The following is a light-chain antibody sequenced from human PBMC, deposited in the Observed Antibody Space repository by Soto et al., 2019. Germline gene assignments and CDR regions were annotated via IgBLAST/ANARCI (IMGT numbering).Light chain of an antibody. Sequence: DIQMTQSPASLAASVGDRVTITCRASQSISTYLPWYQQKPGRAPKLLISAAFSFQSRVPSRFSGSGSGIDVTGTVSDLQTEDFETYCCPQSYSHPPSFGPGTRVDL. CDR1: QSISTY. J-gene: IGKJ3*01. V-gene: IGKV1-39*01. CDR2: AAF. CDR3: PQSYSHPPS.